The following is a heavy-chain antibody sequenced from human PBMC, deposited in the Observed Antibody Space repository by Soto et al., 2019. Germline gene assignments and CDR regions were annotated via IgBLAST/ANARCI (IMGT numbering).Heavy chain of an antibody. D-gene: IGHD3-3*01. CDR1: YA. CDR3: AKVNYDFWGGIF. J-gene: IGHJ6*03. CDR2: TXGSGGXT. V-gene: IGHV3-23*01. Sequence: YARSCIRQTPGKGVEWVPATXGSGGXTYYAAYVKGXXTISRDNXXNTLYLQMNSLRAEDTVVYYCAKVNYDFWGGIFWGKGSTVPV.